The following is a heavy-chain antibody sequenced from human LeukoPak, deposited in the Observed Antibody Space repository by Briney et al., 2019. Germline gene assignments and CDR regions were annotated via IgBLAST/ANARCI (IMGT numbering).Heavy chain of an antibody. V-gene: IGHV1-69*01. Sequence: SVKVSCEASGGTFSSYAISWVRQAPGQGLEWMGGIIPIFGTANYAQKFQGRVTITADESTSTAYMELSSLRSEDTAVYYCARNPLSLYDSSGYYYPIDYWGQGTLVTVSS. J-gene: IGHJ4*02. CDR3: ARNPLSLYDSSGYYYPIDY. D-gene: IGHD3-22*01. CDR2: IIPIFGTA. CDR1: GGTFSSYA.